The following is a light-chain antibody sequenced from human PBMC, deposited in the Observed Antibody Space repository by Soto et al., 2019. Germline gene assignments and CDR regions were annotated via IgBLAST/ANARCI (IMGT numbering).Light chain of an antibody. Sequence: QSALTQPPSASGSPGQSGTISCTGTSSDVGAYKYVSWYQQYPGKAPKLMIYEVTKRPSGVPDRFSGSKSGNTASLTVSGLQAEDEADHYCTSYVGNDIWVFGGGTKVTVL. CDR1: SSDVGAYKY. J-gene: IGLJ3*02. CDR2: EVT. V-gene: IGLV2-8*01. CDR3: TSYVGNDIWV.